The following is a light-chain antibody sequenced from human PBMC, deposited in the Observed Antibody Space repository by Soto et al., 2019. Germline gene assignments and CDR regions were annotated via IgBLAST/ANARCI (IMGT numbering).Light chain of an antibody. CDR3: QEYENLPGVT. CDR2: DAS. V-gene: IGKV1-33*01. J-gene: IGKJ3*01. CDR1: QDISNY. Sequence: DIQMTQSPSSLSASVGDRVTITCQASQDISNYLNWYQQKPGKAPKLLIYDASDLETGVPSRFSGSGLGTNFTLTISSLQHEDIATYYCQEYENLPGVTFGPGTKVDIK.